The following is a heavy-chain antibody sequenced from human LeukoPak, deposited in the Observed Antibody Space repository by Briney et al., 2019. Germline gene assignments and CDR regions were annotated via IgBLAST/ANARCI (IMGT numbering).Heavy chain of an antibody. CDR1: GYTFTSYG. D-gene: IGHD6-13*01. V-gene: IGHV1-18*01. Sequence: APVKVSFKASGYTFTSYGISWVRQAPGQGLEWMGWISAYNGNTNYAQKLQGRVTMTTDTSTSTAYMELRSLRSDDTAVYYCARDSELAAAGTGYWFDPWGQGTLVTVSS. CDR2: ISAYNGNT. J-gene: IGHJ5*02. CDR3: ARDSELAAAGTGYWFDP.